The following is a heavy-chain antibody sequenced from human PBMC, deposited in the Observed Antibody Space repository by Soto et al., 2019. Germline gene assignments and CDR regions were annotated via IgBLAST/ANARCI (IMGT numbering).Heavy chain of an antibody. CDR2: IYNSGST. CDR3: ARVPDV. Sequence: QLQLQESGTGLVKPSQTLSLTCAAPGGSISSGGYSWSWIRQPPGKGLDWIGDIYNSGSTYYNPSVKWRGTISADRSKNQFSLKLSSVTAADAAVYFCARVPDVWGQGTTVTVSS. V-gene: IGHV4-30-2*01. CDR1: GGSISSGGYS. J-gene: IGHJ6*02.